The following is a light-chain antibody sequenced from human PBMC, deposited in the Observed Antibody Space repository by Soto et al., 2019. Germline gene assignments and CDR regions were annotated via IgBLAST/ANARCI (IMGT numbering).Light chain of an antibody. CDR3: SSYAGNSNLV. CDR2: EVT. V-gene: IGLV2-8*01. Sequence: QSALTQPPSASGSPGQSVTISCTGTSSDVGGYNYVSWYQQHPGKAPKVMIYEVTKRPSGVPDRFSGSKSDSTASLTVSGLQSEDEADYYCSSYAGNSNLVFGGGTKLTVL. CDR1: SSDVGGYNY. J-gene: IGLJ3*02.